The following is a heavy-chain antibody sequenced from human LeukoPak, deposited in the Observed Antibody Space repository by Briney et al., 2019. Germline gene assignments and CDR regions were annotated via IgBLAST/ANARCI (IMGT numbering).Heavy chain of an antibody. V-gene: IGHV3-23*01. J-gene: IGHJ4*02. CDR2: ISGSGGST. CDR1: GFTFSSYA. CDR3: ARAYGDYESADY. Sequence: HTGGSLRLSCAASGFTFSSYAMSWVRQAPGKGLEWVSGISGSGGSTYYADSVKGRFTISRDNAKNSLYLQMNSLRAEDTAVYYCARAYGDYESADYWGQGTLVTVSS. D-gene: IGHD4-17*01.